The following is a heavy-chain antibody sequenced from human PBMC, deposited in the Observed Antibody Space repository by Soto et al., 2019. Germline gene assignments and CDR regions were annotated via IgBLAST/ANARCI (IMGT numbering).Heavy chain of an antibody. V-gene: IGHV3-64*01. Sequence: GGSLRLSCASSGFTFSSYAMHWVRQAPGKGLEYVSAISSNGGSTYYANSVKGRFTISRDNSKNTLYLQMGSLRAEDMAVYYCARDPDIVVVPAAPYYYYGMDVWGQGTTVTVSS. J-gene: IGHJ6*02. CDR2: ISSNGGST. CDR3: ARDPDIVVVPAAPYYYYGMDV. CDR1: GFTFSSYA. D-gene: IGHD2-2*01.